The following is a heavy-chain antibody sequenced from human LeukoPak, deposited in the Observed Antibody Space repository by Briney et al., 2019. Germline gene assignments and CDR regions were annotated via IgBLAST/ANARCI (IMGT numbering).Heavy chain of an antibody. Sequence: PGGSLRLSCAASGFIFKDYGMHWVRQAPGKGLEWVAVISYDGIRQFYADSVKGRFAISRNNSNNTVFLQMNSLRPEDTGVYYCAKREAVTVTAEWDYLDYWGQGVLVTVSS. J-gene: IGHJ4*02. CDR2: ISYDGIRQ. CDR3: AKREAVTVTAEWDYLDY. D-gene: IGHD6-19*01. CDR1: GFIFKDYG. V-gene: IGHV3-30*18.